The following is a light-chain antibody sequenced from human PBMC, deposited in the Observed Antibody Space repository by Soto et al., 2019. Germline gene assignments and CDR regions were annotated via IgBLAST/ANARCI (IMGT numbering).Light chain of an antibody. J-gene: IGLJ1*01. CDR3: NSYSGGNTLYV. CDR1: SNDIGGYNF. Sequence: QSVLTQPASVAGSPGQSITIPCNGTSNDIGGYNFVSWFQQHPGKAQKLLICDVTRRPSGVSDRFSGSKSGNTASLTISGLQAEDEADYYCNSYSGGNTLYVFGSGTKVTVL. V-gene: IGLV2-14*01. CDR2: DVT.